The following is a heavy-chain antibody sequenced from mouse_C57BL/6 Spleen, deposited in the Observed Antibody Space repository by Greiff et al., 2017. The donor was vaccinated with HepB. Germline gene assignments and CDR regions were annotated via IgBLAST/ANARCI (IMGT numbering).Heavy chain of an antibody. D-gene: IGHD2-4*01. Sequence: QVQLQQPGAELVRPGSSVKLSCKASGYTFTSYWMHWVKQRPIQGLEWIGNIDPSDSETHYNQKFKDKATLTVDKSSSTAYMQLSSLTSEDSAVYYCARYYDYDGGGYFDYWGQGTTLTVSS. V-gene: IGHV1-52*01. CDR3: ARYYDYDGGGYFDY. CDR1: GYTFTSYW. CDR2: IDPSDSET. J-gene: IGHJ2*01.